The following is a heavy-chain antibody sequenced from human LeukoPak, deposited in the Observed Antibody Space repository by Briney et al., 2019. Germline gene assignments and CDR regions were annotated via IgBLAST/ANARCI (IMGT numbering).Heavy chain of an antibody. V-gene: IGHV3-30*03. CDR1: GFTFSSYG. CDR2: ISYDGSNK. J-gene: IGHJ3*02. Sequence: GGSLRLSCAASGFTFSSYGMHWVRQAPGKGLEWVAVISYDGSNKYYADSVKGRFTISRDNSKNTLYLQMNSLRAEDTAVYYCARDREGSNAFDIWGQGTMVTVSS. CDR3: ARDREGSNAFDI.